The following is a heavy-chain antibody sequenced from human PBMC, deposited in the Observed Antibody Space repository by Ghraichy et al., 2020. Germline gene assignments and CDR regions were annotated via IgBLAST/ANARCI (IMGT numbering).Heavy chain of an antibody. CDR1: GYSFTTYW. CDR2: INPANFDT. D-gene: IGHD6-19*01. V-gene: IGHV5-51*01. Sequence: GESLNISCKASGYSFTTYWIGWLRQMPGKGLEFLGIINPANFDTRYSPSFRGQVTISADKSITTAYLDWSSLEASDTAIYYCARRQWSAWDAFEVWGQGTVVTVSS. J-gene: IGHJ3*01. CDR3: ARRQWSAWDAFEV.